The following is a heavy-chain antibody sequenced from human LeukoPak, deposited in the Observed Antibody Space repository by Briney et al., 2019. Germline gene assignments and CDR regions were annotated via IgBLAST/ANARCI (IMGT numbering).Heavy chain of an antibody. Sequence: SETLSLTCAVYGGSFSGYYWSWIRQPPGKGLEWIGEINHSGSTNYNPSLKSRVTMSVDTSKNQFSLKLSSVTAADTAVYYCARDGYNWGYFDYWGQGTLVTVFS. J-gene: IGHJ4*02. CDR2: INHSGST. D-gene: IGHD5-24*01. V-gene: IGHV4-34*01. CDR3: ARDGYNWGYFDY. CDR1: GGSFSGYY.